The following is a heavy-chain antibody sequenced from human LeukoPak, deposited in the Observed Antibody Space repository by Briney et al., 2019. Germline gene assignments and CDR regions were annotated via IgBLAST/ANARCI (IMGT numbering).Heavy chain of an antibody. V-gene: IGHV5-51*01. D-gene: IGHD6-13*01. CDR2: IYPDDSDA. Sequence: GESLKISCKGSGYNFTSHWIGWVRQMSGKGREWMGIIYPDDSDARYSPSFQGQVTISADKSISTAYLQWSSLKATDTAMYYCARHTQQAFDYWGQGTLVTVSS. CDR1: GYNFTSHW. CDR3: ARHTQQAFDY. J-gene: IGHJ4*02.